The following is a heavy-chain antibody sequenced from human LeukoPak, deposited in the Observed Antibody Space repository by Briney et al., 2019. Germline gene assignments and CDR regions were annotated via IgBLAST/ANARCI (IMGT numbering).Heavy chain of an antibody. CDR2: INPNSGGT. D-gene: IGHD5-12*01. V-gene: IGHV1-2*02. CDR3: ARGIMATNWIYYYYNYMDV. CDR1: GYTFTGYY. Sequence: GASVKVSCKASGYTFTGYYMHWVRQAPGQGLEWMGWINPNSGGTNSAQKFQGRVTMTRDTSISTAYMVLSRLRSDDTAVYYCARGIMATNWIYYYYNYMDVWGKGTMVTVSS. J-gene: IGHJ6*03.